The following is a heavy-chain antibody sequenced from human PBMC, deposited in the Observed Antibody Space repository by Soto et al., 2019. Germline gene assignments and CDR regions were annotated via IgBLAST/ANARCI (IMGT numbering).Heavy chain of an antibody. J-gene: IGHJ3*02. CDR3: ARDIVVVPGDAFDS. D-gene: IGHD3-22*01. V-gene: IGHV1-69*13. CDR1: GGTFSSYA. Sequence: SVKVSCKASGGTFSSYAISWVRQAPGQGLEWMGGIIPIFGTANYAQKFQGRVTITADESTSTAYMELSSLRSEDTAVYYCARDIVVVPGDAFDSWGQGTMVTVSS. CDR2: IIPIFGTA.